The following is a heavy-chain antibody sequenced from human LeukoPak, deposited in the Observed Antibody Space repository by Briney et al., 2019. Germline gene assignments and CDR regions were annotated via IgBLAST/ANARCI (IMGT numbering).Heavy chain of an antibody. J-gene: IGHJ4*02. CDR3: AREEGRDTAMVFGC. Sequence: GGSLRLSCAASGFTFSSYWMSWVRQAPGKGLEWVAVISYDGSNKYYADSVKGRFTISRDNSKNTLYLQMNSLRAEDTAVYYCAREEGRDTAMVFGCWGQGTLVTVSS. CDR2: ISYDGSNK. CDR1: GFTFSSYW. V-gene: IGHV3-30-3*01. D-gene: IGHD5-18*01.